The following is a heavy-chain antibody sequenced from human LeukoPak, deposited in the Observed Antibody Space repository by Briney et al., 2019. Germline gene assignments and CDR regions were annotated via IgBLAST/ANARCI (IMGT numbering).Heavy chain of an antibody. J-gene: IGHJ4*02. D-gene: IGHD1-26*01. CDR2: ISGSGGST. CDR3: AKDISGGRPFILPRQLGY. V-gene: IGHV3-23*01. CDR1: GFTFSSYA. Sequence: GGSLRLSCAASGFTFSSYAMSWVRQAPGKGLEWVSAISGSGGSTYYADSVKGRFTISRDNAKNSLYLQMNSLRAEDTALYYCAKDISGGRPFILPRQLGYWGQGTMVTVSS.